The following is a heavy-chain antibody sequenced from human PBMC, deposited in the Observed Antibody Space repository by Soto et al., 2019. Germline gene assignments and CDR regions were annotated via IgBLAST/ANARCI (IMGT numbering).Heavy chain of an antibody. CDR1: GFTFNNYA. D-gene: IGHD1-1*01. CDR3: SKGRGQNWNFDY. J-gene: IGHJ4*02. V-gene: IGHV3-23*01. Sequence: EVQLLESGGGSVQPGGSLRLSCAASGFTFNNYAMHWVHRPPGKGLEWFSSISHSGGTTYYADSVKGRFSISRDSLAGPLYLQMNSLRAEDTALFYWSKGRGQNWNFDYWGPGTLVTVSP. CDR2: ISHSGGTT.